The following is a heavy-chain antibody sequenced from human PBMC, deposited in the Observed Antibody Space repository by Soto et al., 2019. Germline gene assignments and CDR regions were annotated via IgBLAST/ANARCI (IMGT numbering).Heavy chain of an antibody. CDR1: GGSISSSNYY. D-gene: IGHD1-26*01. J-gene: IGHJ5*02. CDR2: IYYSGST. V-gene: IGHV4-39*01. CDR3: ATQEVGGSYVYTFDP. Sequence: QLQLQESGPGRVKPSETLSLTCTVSGGSISSSNYYWGWIRQPPGKGLEWIGRIYYSGSTYYNPSLKSRVTISVDTSKNQFSLKLSSVTAADTAVYYCATQEVGGSYVYTFDPWGQGTLVTVSS.